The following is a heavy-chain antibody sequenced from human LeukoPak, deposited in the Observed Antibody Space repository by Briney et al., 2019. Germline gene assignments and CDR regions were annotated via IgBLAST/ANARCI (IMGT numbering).Heavy chain of an antibody. D-gene: IGHD6-13*01. Sequence: ASVKVSCKASGYTFTSYGISWVRQAPGQGLEWMGIINPRGGSTSYTQKFQGRVTMTRDTSTSTVYMELSSLRSEDTAVYYCAGIAAAGTAFDIWGQGTMVTVSS. CDR3: AGIAAAGTAFDI. CDR1: GYTFTSYG. J-gene: IGHJ3*02. CDR2: INPRGGST. V-gene: IGHV1-46*01.